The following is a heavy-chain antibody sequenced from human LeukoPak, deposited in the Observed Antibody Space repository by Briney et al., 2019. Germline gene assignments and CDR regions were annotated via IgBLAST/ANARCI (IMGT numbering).Heavy chain of an antibody. CDR2: ISTYNGNT. Sequence: ASVKVSCKASGYTFTSYGISWVRQAPGQGLEWMGWISTYNGNTNYAQKLQGRVTMTTDTSTSTAYMELRSLRSDETAVYYCARRYCSSTSCYHIDYWGQGTLVTVSS. J-gene: IGHJ4*02. CDR1: GYTFTSYG. V-gene: IGHV1-18*01. D-gene: IGHD2-2*01. CDR3: ARRYCSSTSCYHIDY.